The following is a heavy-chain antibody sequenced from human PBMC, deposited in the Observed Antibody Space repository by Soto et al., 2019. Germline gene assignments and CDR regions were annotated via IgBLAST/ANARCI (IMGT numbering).Heavy chain of an antibody. CDR3: ARGSLDYGDYGSDAFDI. Sequence: SETLSLTCTFSGGSIISGGYYWSWIRQHPGKGLEWIGYIYYSGSTYYNPSLKSRVTISVDTSKNQFSLKLSSVTAADTAVYYCARGSLDYGDYGSDAFDIWGQGTMVTVSS. D-gene: IGHD4-17*01. V-gene: IGHV4-31*03. CDR2: IYYSGST. CDR1: GGSIISGGYY. J-gene: IGHJ3*02.